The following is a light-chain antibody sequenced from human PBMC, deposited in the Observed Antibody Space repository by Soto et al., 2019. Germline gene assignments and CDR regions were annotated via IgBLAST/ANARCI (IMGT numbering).Light chain of an antibody. V-gene: IGKV1-12*01. CDR3: QKAASFQIT. CDR1: QGVSTW. CDR2: TAS. J-gene: IGKJ5*01. Sequence: DIQMTKSRSSVSASVGDRVTSTCRSGQGVSTWLAWYQQKQGKAPNLLSYTASSLQSGVPSRFSGSGSGTDFTLTIDGLQPEDFAPYYCQKAASFQITLGQGTRLQIK.